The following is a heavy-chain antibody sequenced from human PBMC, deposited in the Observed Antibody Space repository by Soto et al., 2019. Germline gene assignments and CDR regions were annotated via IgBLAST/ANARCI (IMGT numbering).Heavy chain of an antibody. CDR2: INAGNDNI. V-gene: IGHV1-3*01. J-gene: IGHJ4*02. CDR1: GYTFTRYT. Sequence: ASVKVSCKASGYTFTRYTMYWVRQAPGQRLECMGWINAGNDNIKYSQKFQGRVIITTDTSASTAYMDLTSLRSEDTAVYYCAIFGGSVSGWGQGTLVTVSS. D-gene: IGHD3-10*01. CDR3: AIFGGSVSG.